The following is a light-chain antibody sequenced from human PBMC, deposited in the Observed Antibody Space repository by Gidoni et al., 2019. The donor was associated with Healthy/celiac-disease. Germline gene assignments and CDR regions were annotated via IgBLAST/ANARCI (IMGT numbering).Light chain of an antibody. J-gene: IGKJ1*01. CDR2: GAS. V-gene: IGKV3-15*01. CDR1: QSVSSN. CDR3: QQYNNRGT. Sequence: ELVMTQSPATLFVSPGERATLSCRASQSVSSNLAWYQQKPGQAPRLLISGASTRATGIPARFSGSGSGTEFTLTISSLQSEDFAVYYCQQYNNRGTFGQGTKVEIK.